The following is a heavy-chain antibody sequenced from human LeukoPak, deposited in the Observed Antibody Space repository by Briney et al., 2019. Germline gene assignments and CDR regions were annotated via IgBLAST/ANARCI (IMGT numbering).Heavy chain of an antibody. CDR2: IFSSGGT. J-gene: IGHJ4*02. D-gene: IGHD6-19*01. V-gene: IGHV4-4*09. CDR1: GGSVGGFY. Sequence: SETLSLTCTVSGGSVGGFYWTWIRQPPGGGMQWIGFIFSSGGTNYNPSLKSRIAISTDTSKNQVSLRVTSVTAADTAVYYCATGGAYTSGWYNIWGQGTLVSVSS. CDR3: ATGGAYTSGWYNI.